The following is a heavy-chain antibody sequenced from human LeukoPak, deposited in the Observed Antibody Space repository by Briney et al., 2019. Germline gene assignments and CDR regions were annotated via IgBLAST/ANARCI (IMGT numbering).Heavy chain of an antibody. Sequence: GGSLRLSCAASGFTFSSYWMHWVRHAPGKGLVWVSRIHSDGSTTSYADSVKGRFTISRDNANNTLYLQMNSLRAEDTAVYYCPRGGSTRADYWGQGTLVTVSS. CDR2: IHSDGSTT. V-gene: IGHV3-74*01. CDR1: GFTFSSYW. J-gene: IGHJ4*02. CDR3: PRGGSTRADY. D-gene: IGHD6-13*01.